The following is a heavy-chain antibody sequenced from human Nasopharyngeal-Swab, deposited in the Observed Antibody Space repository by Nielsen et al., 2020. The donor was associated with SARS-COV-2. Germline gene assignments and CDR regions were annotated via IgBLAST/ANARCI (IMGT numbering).Heavy chain of an antibody. CDR2: IWYDGSNK. J-gene: IGHJ6*03. D-gene: IGHD3-10*01. V-gene: IGHV3-33*01. Sequence: WIRKPQGKGLEWVAVIWYDGSNKYYADSVKGRFTISRDNSKNTLYLHMNSLRAEDTAVYYCARYGSGSVHWYYYMDVWGKGTTVTVSS. CDR3: ARYGSGSVHWYYYMDV.